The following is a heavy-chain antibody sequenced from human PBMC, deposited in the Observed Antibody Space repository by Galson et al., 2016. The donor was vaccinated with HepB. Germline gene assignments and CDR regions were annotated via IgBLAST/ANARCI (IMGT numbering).Heavy chain of an antibody. J-gene: IGHJ3*02. D-gene: IGHD4-17*01. Sequence: SLRLSCAASGFTFMSYNMNWVRQAPGKGPEWISYISATGTTIEYADSVKGRFTISRDNSRNMVYLEMNSLRPEDTAVYYCARDPYGDNDAFDIWGQGTMVSVSS. V-gene: IGHV3-48*01. CDR3: ARDPYGDNDAFDI. CDR2: ISATGTTI. CDR1: GFTFMSYN.